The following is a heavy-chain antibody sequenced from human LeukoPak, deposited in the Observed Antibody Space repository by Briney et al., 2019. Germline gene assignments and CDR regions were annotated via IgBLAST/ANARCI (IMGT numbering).Heavy chain of an antibody. CDR1: GGSISSYY. CDR2: IYYSGTT. J-gene: IGHJ6*02. Sequence: SETLSLTCTVAGGSISSYYWSWIRQPPGKGLEYIGFIYYSGTTKYNPSLKSRATISVDTSKNQFSLKLTSVTAADTAVYYCARALLWFGELDYYYYYGMDVWGQGTTVTVSS. D-gene: IGHD3-10*01. CDR3: ARALLWFGELDYYYYYGMDV. V-gene: IGHV4-59*01.